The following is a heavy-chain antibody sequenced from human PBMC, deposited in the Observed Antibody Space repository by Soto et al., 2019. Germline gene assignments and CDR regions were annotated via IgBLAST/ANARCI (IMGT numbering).Heavy chain of an antibody. D-gene: IGHD3-22*01. J-gene: IGHJ5*02. CDR3: ARGIMGEVVITNVRAWFDH. Sequence: VKFSSNASVGTFSSYAIRWVLQAPGLGLEWMGGIIPIFGTANYAQKFQGRVTITADKSTSTAYMELSSLRSEDTAVYYCARGIMGEVVITNVRAWFDHWVQGSLVTVSS. CDR1: VGTFSSYA. V-gene: IGHV1-69*13. CDR2: IIPIFGTA.